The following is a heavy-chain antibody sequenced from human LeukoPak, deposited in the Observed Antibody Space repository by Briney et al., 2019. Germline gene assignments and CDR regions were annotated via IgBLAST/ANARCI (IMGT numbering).Heavy chain of an antibody. CDR1: GFTFSSYW. CDR3: TTSGNPSLIDL. CDR2: IKQDGSEK. J-gene: IGHJ3*01. D-gene: IGHD1-26*01. V-gene: IGHV3-7*03. Sequence: GGSLRLSCAASGFTFSSYWMSWVRQAPGKGLEWVANIKQDGSEKYYVDSVKGRFTISRDNAKNSLYLQMNSLKIEDTAVYYCTTSGNPSLIDLWGQGTMVTVSS.